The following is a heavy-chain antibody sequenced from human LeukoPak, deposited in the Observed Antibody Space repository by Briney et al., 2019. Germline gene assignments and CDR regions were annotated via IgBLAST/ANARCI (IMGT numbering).Heavy chain of an antibody. CDR2: ISGSGGST. D-gene: IGHD1-1*01. J-gene: IGHJ4*02. V-gene: IGHV3-23*01. CDR1: GFTFSNYA. Sequence: GGSLRLSCAASGFTFSNYAMSWVRQAPGKGLEWVSAISGSGGSTSYADSVKGRFSISRDNSKNTLSLQMNSLRAEDTAVYYCAKTINWQFDYWGQGTLVTVSS. CDR3: AKTINWQFDY.